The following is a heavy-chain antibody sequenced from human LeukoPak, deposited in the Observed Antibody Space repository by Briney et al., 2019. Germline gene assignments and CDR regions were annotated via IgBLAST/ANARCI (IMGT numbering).Heavy chain of an antibody. CDR3: ARETYYYGSGSYEHALDI. J-gene: IGHJ3*02. V-gene: IGHV1-69*04. D-gene: IGHD3-10*01. CDR1: GYTFTSYG. Sequence: PGASVKVSCKASGYTFTSYGISWVRQAPGQGLEWMGRIIPILGIANYAQKFQGRVTITADKSTSTAYMELSSLRSEDTAVYYCARETYYYGSGSYEHALDIWGQGTMVTVSS. CDR2: IIPILGIA.